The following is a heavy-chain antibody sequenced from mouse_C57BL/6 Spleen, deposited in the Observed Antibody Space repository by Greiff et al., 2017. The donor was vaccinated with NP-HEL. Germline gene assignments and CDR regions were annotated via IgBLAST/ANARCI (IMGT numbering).Heavy chain of an antibody. Sequence: QVQLQQSGPGLVQPSQCLSITCTVSGFSFTSYGVHWVRQSPGQGLEWLGVISRGGSKDYNAAFISRLRISKENSKSQVFYKMNSLQADDTAIYYCARDYDGAMDYWGQGTSVTVSS. V-gene: IGHV2-2*01. J-gene: IGHJ4*01. CDR3: ARDYDGAMDY. CDR2: ISRGGSK. D-gene: IGHD2-4*01. CDR1: GFSFTSYG.